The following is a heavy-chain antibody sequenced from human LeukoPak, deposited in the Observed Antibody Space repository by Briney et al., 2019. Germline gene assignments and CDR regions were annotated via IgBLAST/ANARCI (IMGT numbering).Heavy chain of an antibody. D-gene: IGHD2-21*01. V-gene: IGHV3-11*04. Sequence: GGSLRLSCAASGFTFSDYYMSWIRQAPGKGLEWVAYISSSGNTRYYADSVKGRFTISRDNAKNSLYLQMNSLRADDTAVYYCAWGGIAAFDSWGQGTLVTVSS. CDR1: GFTFSDYY. CDR2: ISSSGNTR. J-gene: IGHJ4*02. CDR3: AWGGIAAFDS.